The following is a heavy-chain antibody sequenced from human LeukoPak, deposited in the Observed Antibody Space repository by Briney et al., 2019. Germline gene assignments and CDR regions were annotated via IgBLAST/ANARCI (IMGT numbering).Heavy chain of an antibody. CDR3: ARDSMRPIAVAGDGLDY. V-gene: IGHV6-1*01. D-gene: IGHD6-19*01. CDR2: TYYRSKWYN. CDR1: GDSVSSNSAA. Sequence: SQTLSLTCAISGDSVSSNSAAWNWIRQSPSRGLEWLGRTYYRSKWYNDYAVSVKSRITINPDTSKNQFSLQLNSVTPEDTAVYYCARDSMRPIAVAGDGLDYWGQGTLVTVSS. J-gene: IGHJ4*02.